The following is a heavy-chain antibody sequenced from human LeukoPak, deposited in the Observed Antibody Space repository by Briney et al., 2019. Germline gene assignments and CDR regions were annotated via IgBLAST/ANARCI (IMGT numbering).Heavy chain of an antibody. CDR3: ARNQHYYDSSGYSGFDY. J-gene: IGHJ4*02. D-gene: IGHD3-22*01. Sequence: PGGSLRLSCTASGFIFDDYGMSWVRQVPGKGLEWVSGINWNGSSTGYADSVKGRFTISRDNAKNSLYLQMNSLRAEDTALYHCARNQHYYDSSGYSGFDYWGQGTLVTASS. CDR2: INWNGSST. V-gene: IGHV3-20*01. CDR1: GFIFDDYG.